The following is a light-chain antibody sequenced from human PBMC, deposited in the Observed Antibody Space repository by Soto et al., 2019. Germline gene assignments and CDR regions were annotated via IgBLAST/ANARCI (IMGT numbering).Light chain of an antibody. CDR3: QQYGSTPLT. V-gene: IGKV3-20*01. J-gene: IGKJ4*01. Sequence: EIVLTQSPDTLSLSPGERATLSCRASQSVRSNSLAWYQQKPGQAPRFLIYDASSRATGIPDRFSDSGSGTDFTLTISRLEPKDFAVYYCQQYGSTPLTFGGGTKVDIK. CDR1: QSVRSNS. CDR2: DAS.